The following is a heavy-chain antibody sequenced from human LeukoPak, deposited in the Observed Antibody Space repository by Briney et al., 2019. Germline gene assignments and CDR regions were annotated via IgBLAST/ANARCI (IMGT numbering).Heavy chain of an antibody. CDR2: INSDGSST. Sequence: QPGGSLRLSCTASGFTFSNYWMHWVRQAPGKGLVWVSRINSDGSSTSYADSVKGRFTISRDNAKNTLYLQMISLRAEDTAVYYCARDYCSGGSCYYYWGQGTLVTVSS. CDR3: ARDYCSGGSCYYY. D-gene: IGHD2-15*01. J-gene: IGHJ4*02. CDR1: GFTFSNYW. V-gene: IGHV3-74*01.